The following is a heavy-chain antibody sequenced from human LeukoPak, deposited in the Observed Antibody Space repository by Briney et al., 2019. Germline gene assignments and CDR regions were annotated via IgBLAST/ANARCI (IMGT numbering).Heavy chain of an antibody. V-gene: IGHV4-4*02. CDR1: GFTFNNAW. D-gene: IGHD6-19*01. CDR2: IHHSGST. Sequence: GSLRLSCAASGFTFNNAWMTWVRQPPGKGLEWIGEIHHSGSTHYNPSLKSRLTISVDKSKNQFSLKLTSVTAADTAVYYCAERGSGWYFHNWGQGTLVTVSS. CDR3: AERGSGWYFHN. J-gene: IGHJ4*02.